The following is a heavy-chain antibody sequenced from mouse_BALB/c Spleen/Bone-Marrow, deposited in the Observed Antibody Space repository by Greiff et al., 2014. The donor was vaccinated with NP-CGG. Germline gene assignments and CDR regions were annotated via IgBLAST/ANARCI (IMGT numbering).Heavy chain of an antibody. D-gene: IGHD2-14*01. CDR2: INSGGSYT. V-gene: IGHV5-6*02. CDR3: TRRGRYDEGTDMDY. J-gene: IGHJ4*01. Sequence: EVMLVESGGDLVKPGGSLKLSCAASGFTFSTYGMSWVRQTPDKRLEWVATINSGGSYTYYPDSVMGRFTISRDNAKNTLYLQMTSLKSEDTAMYYCTRRGRYDEGTDMDYWGHGTSVTVSS. CDR1: GFTFSTYG.